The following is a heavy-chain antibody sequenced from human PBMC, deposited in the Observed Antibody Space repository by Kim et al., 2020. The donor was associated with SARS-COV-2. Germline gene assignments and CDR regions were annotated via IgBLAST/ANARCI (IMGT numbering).Heavy chain of an antibody. CDR3: ARGLICDY. J-gene: IGHJ4*02. V-gene: IGHV3-30*03. Sequence: GSNKYYAYSVKGRFTISRDNSKNTLYLQMNSLRAEDTAVYYCARGLICDYWGQGTLVTVSS. CDR2: GSNK. D-gene: IGHD2-21*01.